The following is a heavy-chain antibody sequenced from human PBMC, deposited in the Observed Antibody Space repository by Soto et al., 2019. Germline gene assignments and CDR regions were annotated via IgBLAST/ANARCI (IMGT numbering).Heavy chain of an antibody. CDR3: ARETGFWSGYYEGDFDY. D-gene: IGHD3-3*01. CDR1: GYTFTSYG. Sequence: ASVKVSCKASGYTFTSYGISWVRQAPGQGLEWMGWISAYNGNTNYAQKLQGRVTMTTDTSTSTAYMELRSLRSDDTAVYYCARETGFWSGYYEGDFDYWGQGTLVTVSS. J-gene: IGHJ4*02. CDR2: ISAYNGNT. V-gene: IGHV1-18*01.